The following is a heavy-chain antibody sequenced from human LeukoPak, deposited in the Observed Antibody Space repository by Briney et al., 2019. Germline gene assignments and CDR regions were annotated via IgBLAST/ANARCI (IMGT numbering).Heavy chain of an antibody. Sequence: PGGSLRLSCTGSGFAFSSYAMSWVRQAPGKGLEWVSTIGEVAINTYYADSVKGRFTISRDNSKNTLYLQMSSLRAEDTAVYYCALRSGYNHFEYWGQGTLVTVSS. CDR1: GFAFSSYA. CDR3: ALRSGYNHFEY. D-gene: IGHD3-22*01. J-gene: IGHJ4*02. CDR2: IGEVAINT. V-gene: IGHV3-23*01.